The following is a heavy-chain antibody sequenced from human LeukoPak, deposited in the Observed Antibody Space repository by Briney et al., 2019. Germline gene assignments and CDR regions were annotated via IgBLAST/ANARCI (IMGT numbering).Heavy chain of an antibody. CDR3: ARTLLWYFGY. J-gene: IGHJ4*02. V-gene: IGHV4-4*09. D-gene: IGHD3-10*01. Sequence: PSETLSLTCTVSGGSISSYYWSWIRQPPGKGLEWIGYIYTSGSTNYNPSLKSRVTISVDTSKNQFSLKLSSVTAADTAVYYCARTLLWYFGYWGQGTLVTVSS. CDR2: IYTSGST. CDR1: GGSISSYY.